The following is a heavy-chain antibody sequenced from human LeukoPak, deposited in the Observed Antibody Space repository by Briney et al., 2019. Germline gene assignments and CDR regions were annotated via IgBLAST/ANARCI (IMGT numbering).Heavy chain of an antibody. V-gene: IGHV3-73*01. CDR3: RSVGAIAY. D-gene: IGHD1-26*01. Sequence: PGRSLRLSCAASGFTFSGSAMHWVRQASGKGLEWVGRIRSKANSYATAYAASVKGRFTISRDDSKNTAYLQMNSLKTEDTAVYYCRSVGAIAYWGQGTLVTVSS. J-gene: IGHJ4*02. CDR2: IRSKANSYAT. CDR1: GFTFSGSA.